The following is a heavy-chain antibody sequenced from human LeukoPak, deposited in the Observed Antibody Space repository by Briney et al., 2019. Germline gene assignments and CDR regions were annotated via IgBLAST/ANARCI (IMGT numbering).Heavy chain of an antibody. D-gene: IGHD6-13*01. CDR3: AREKEAGTLDY. CDR2: IIPIFGTA. V-gene: IGHV1-69*06. J-gene: IGHJ4*02. Sequence: SVKVSCKASGYTFISYGISWVRQAPGQGLEWMGGIIPIFGTANYAQKFQGRVTITADKSTSTAYMELSSLRSEDTAVYYCAREKEAGTLDYWGQGTLVTVSS. CDR1: GYTFISYG.